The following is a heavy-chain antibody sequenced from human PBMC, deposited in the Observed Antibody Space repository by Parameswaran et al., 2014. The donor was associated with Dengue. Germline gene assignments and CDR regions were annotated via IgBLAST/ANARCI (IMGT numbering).Heavy chain of an antibody. J-gene: IGHJ6*02. D-gene: IGHD3-9*01. Sequence: RWIRQPPGKGLEWIGEINHSGSTNYNPSLKSRVTISVDTSKNQFSLKLSSVTAADTAVYYCARGQYDILPPYYYYGMDVWGQGTTVTVSS. CDR2: INHSGST. CDR3: ARGQYDILPPYYYYGMDV. V-gene: IGHV4-34*01.